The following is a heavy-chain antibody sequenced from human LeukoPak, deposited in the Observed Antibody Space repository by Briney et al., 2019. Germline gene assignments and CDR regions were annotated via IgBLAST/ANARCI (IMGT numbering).Heavy chain of an antibody. Sequence: ASVKVSCKASGYTFTSYDINWVRQAPGQGLEWMGWINPNSGGTNYAQKFQGWVTMTRDTSISTAYMELSRLRSDDTAVYYCARDSSSWYRIRHAFDIWGQGTMVTVSS. V-gene: IGHV1-2*04. CDR1: GYTFTSYD. CDR3: ARDSSSWYRIRHAFDI. CDR2: INPNSGGT. J-gene: IGHJ3*02. D-gene: IGHD6-13*01.